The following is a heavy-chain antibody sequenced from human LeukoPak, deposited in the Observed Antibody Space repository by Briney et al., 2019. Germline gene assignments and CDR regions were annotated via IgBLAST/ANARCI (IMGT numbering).Heavy chain of an antibody. V-gene: IGHV5-51*01. CDR2: IYPGDSDT. D-gene: IGHD6-19*01. CDR1: GYSFTSYW. J-gene: IGHJ4*02. CDR3: ARLSPIAVAGPYFDY. Sequence: AESLKISCKGSGYSFTSYWIGWLRQMPGKGLEWMGIIYPGDSDTRYSPSFQGQVTISADKSISTAYLQWSSLKASDTAMYYCARLSPIAVAGPYFDYWGQGTLVTVSS.